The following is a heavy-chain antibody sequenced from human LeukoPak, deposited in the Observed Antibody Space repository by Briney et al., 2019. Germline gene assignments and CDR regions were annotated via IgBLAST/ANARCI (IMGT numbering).Heavy chain of an antibody. V-gene: IGHV1-18*01. D-gene: IGHD3-22*01. Sequence: ASVKVSCKASGYTFTSYGISWVRQAPGQGLEWMGWISAYNGNTNYAQKLQGRVTMTTDTSTSTAYMELRSLRSDDTAVYYCARAGDYYDSSGYYPYWDYWGQGTLVTVSS. J-gene: IGHJ4*02. CDR1: GYTFTSYG. CDR2: ISAYNGNT. CDR3: ARAGDYYDSSGYYPYWDY.